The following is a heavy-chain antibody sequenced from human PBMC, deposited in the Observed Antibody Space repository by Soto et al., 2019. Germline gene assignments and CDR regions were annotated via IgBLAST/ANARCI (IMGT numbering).Heavy chain of an antibody. Sequence: QVQLVQSGAEVKKPGSSVKVSCKASGGTFSSYAISWVRQAPGQGLEWMGGIIPIFGTANYAQKFQGRVTITADESTSTAYMELSSLRSEDTAVYYCATHFWSGQSRVYYYGMDVWGQGTTVTVSS. CDR2: IIPIFGTA. J-gene: IGHJ6*02. CDR1: GGTFSSYA. CDR3: ATHFWSGQSRVYYYGMDV. V-gene: IGHV1-69*12. D-gene: IGHD3-3*02.